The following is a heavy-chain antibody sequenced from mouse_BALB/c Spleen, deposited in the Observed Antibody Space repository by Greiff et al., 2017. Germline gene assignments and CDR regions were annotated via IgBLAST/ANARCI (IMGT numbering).Heavy chain of an antibody. CDR2: IWSGGST. CDR3: ARNRFITTAWYFDV. V-gene: IGHV2-2*02. D-gene: IGHD1-2*01. CDR1: GFSLTCYG. Sequence: VKLMESGPGLVQPSQSLSITCTVSGFSLTCYGVHWVRQSPGKGLEWLGVIWSGGSTDYNAAFISRLSISKDNSKSQVFFKMNSLQANDTAIYYCARNRFITTAWYFDVWGAGTTVTVSS. J-gene: IGHJ1*01.